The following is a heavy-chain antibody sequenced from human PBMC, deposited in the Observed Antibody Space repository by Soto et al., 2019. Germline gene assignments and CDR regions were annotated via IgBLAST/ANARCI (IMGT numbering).Heavy chain of an antibody. CDR1: GFTFSSYG. CDR2: ISYDGSNK. D-gene: IGHD3-3*01. V-gene: IGHV3-30*18. CDR3: AKVVLKWLLDY. Sequence: PGGSLRLSCAASGFTFSSYGMHWVRQAPGKGLEWVAVISYDGSNKYYADSVKGRFTISRDNSKNTLYLQMNSLRAEDTAVYYCAKVVLKWLLDYWGQGTLVTVSS. J-gene: IGHJ4*02.